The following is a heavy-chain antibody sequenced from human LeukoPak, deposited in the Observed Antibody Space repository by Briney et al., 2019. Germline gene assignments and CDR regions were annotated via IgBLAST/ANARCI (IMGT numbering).Heavy chain of an antibody. CDR3: VTDKSLYNGRSGWFDP. J-gene: IGHJ5*02. CDR1: GFSFNTHA. D-gene: IGHD5-24*01. Sequence: GGSLRLSCAASGFSFNTHAMHWVRQAPGKGLEWVAIILYDGSKQYYADSVKGRFTISRDNSKNIVYLQLNSLTTEDTAMYYCVTDKSLYNGRSGWFDPWGQGILVTVSS. V-gene: IGHV3-30*04. CDR2: ILYDGSKQ.